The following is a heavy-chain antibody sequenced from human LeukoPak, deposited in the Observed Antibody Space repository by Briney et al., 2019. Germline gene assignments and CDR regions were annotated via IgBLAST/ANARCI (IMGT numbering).Heavy chain of an antibody. J-gene: IGHJ4*02. Sequence: PSKTLSLTCTVSGGSISSGGYYWSWVRQHPGKGLEWIGYIYYSGSTYYNPSLKSRVTISVDTSKNQFSLKLSSVTAADTAVYYCARGGGDYAFDYWGQGTLVTVSS. D-gene: IGHD4-17*01. CDR2: IYYSGST. CDR3: ARGGGDYAFDY. CDR1: GGSISSGGYY. V-gene: IGHV4-31*03.